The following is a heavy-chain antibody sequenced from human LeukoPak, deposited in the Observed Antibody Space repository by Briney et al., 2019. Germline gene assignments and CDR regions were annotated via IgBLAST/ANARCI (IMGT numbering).Heavy chain of an antibody. J-gene: IGHJ4*02. Sequence: ASVKVSCKASGYTFTGYYMHWVRQAPGQGLEWMGWINPNSGGTNYAQKFQGRVTMTRDTSISTAYMELSRLRSDDTAVYYCARSGAMAPGSFDYWGQGTLVTVSS. D-gene: IGHD1-26*01. CDR2: INPNSGGT. V-gene: IGHV1-2*02. CDR1: GYTFTGYY. CDR3: ARSGAMAPGSFDY.